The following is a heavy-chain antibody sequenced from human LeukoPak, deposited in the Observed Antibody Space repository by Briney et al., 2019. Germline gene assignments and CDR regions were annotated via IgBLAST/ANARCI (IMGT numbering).Heavy chain of an antibody. Sequence: SETLSLTCTVSGYSISSGFHWGWIRQPPGKGLEWIGNIYHNGSTYYNPSLKGRVTISVDTSENQFSLKLSSVTAADTAVYYCASTYSLFDAFDIWGQGTVVTVSS. J-gene: IGHJ3*02. CDR3: ASTYSLFDAFDI. CDR1: GYSISSGFH. V-gene: IGHV4-38-2*02. D-gene: IGHD5/OR15-5a*01. CDR2: IYHNGST.